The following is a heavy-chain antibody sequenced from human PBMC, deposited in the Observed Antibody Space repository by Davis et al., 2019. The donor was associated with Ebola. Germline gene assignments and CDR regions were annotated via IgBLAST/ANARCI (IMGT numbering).Heavy chain of an antibody. J-gene: IGHJ4*02. D-gene: IGHD4-17*01. V-gene: IGHV3-33*01. CDR3: ARVDENGDTDY. Sequence: GESLKISCAASGFTFSSYGMHWVRQAPGKGLEWVAVIWYDGSNNYYADSVKGRFTISRDNSKNTLYLQMNSLRAEDTAVYYCARVDENGDTDYWGQGTLVTVSS. CDR1: GFTFSSYG. CDR2: IWYDGSNN.